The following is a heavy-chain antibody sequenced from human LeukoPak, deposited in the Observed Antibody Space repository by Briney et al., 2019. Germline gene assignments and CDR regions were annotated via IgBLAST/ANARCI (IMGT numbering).Heavy chain of an antibody. V-gene: IGHV6-1*01. CDR1: ADSVSSSGVA. D-gene: IGHD2-15*01. J-gene: IGHJ3*02. CDR3: AGGRDSAFDI. Sequence: SQTLSLTCTISADSVSSSGVAWNWIRQSPSRGLEWLGRTYYRSNDCAISVKGRITINLDTSKNQFSLQLNSVAPEDTAVYYCAGGRDSAFDIWGQGTMVTVSS. CDR2: TYYRSN.